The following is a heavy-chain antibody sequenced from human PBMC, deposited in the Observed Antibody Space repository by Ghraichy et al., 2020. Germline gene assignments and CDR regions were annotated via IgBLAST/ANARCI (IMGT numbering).Heavy chain of an antibody. Sequence: GGSLRLSCAASGFSFRNYEMNWVRQAPGKGLEWISYITSNGRTIYYADSVKGRFTISRDNAKNSLYLQMNSLRPEDTAVYYCARDLTPEGGEIFSDYWDQGTLVTVSS. J-gene: IGHJ4*02. CDR3: ARDLTPEGGEIFSDY. D-gene: IGHD2-21*01. CDR2: ITSNGRTI. V-gene: IGHV3-48*03. CDR1: GFSFRNYE.